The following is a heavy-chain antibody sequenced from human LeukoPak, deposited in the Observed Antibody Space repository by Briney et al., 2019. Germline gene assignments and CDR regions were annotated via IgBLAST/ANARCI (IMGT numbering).Heavy chain of an antibody. D-gene: IGHD1-7*01. J-gene: IGHJ6*03. CDR2: IYYSGST. V-gene: IGHV4-61*01. CDR3: ARGSGTINYYYMDV. CDR1: GGSVSSGSYY. Sequence: SETLSLTCTVSGGSVSSGSYYWSWIRQPPGKGLEWIGYIYYSGSTNYNPSLKSRVTISVDTSRNQFSLKLSSVTAADTAVYYCARGSGTINYYYMDVWGKGTTVTVSS.